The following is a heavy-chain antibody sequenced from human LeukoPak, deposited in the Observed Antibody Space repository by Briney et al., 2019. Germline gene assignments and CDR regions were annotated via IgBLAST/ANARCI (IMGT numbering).Heavy chain of an antibody. V-gene: IGHV1-46*01. CDR3: ARGTMGVTPEFDY. Sequence: GASVKVSCKASGYIFTTYYMHWVRQAPGQGLEWMGIINPSGDSTNYAQKFQGRVTMTRDTSTSTVYMELSSLRSEDTAVYYCARGTMGVTPEFDYWGQGTLVTVSS. J-gene: IGHJ4*02. D-gene: IGHD3-10*01. CDR1: GYIFTTYY. CDR2: INPSGDST.